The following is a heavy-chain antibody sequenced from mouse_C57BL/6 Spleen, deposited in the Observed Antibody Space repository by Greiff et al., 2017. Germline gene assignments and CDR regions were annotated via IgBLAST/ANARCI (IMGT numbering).Heavy chain of an antibody. J-gene: IGHJ4*01. D-gene: IGHD2-5*01. V-gene: IGHV2-2*01. Sequence: VQVVESGPGLVQPSQSLSITCTVSGFSLTSYGVHWVRQSPGKGLEWLGVIWSGGSTDYNAAFISRLSISKDNSKSQVFFKMNSLQADDTAIYYCARTYSNYGGYYAMDYWGQGTSVTVSS. CDR2: IWSGGST. CDR3: ARTYSNYGGYYAMDY. CDR1: GFSLTSYG.